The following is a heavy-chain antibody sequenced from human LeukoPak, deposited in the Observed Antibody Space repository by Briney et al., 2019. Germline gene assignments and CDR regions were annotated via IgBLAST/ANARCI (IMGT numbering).Heavy chain of an antibody. D-gene: IGHD1-14*01. CDR1: GGSISSSSYY. CDR3: ARDRGYPGTHDAFDI. J-gene: IGHJ3*02. Sequence: PSETLSLTCTVSGGSISSSSYYWGWIRQPPGKGLEWIGYIYYSGTTNYNPSLKSRVTISVDTSKTQFSLKLRSVTAADTAVYYCARDRGYPGTHDAFDIWGQGTMVTVSS. V-gene: IGHV4-61*01. CDR2: IYYSGTT.